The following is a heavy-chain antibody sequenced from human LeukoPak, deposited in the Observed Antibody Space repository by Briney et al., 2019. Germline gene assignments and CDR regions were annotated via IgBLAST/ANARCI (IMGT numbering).Heavy chain of an antibody. CDR1: GFTFSSYD. D-gene: IGHD4-17*01. V-gene: IGHV3-48*01. J-gene: IGHJ4*02. CDR2: IRSSSSSI. Sequence: GGSLRLSCAASGFTFSSYDMSWVRQAPGTGLEWVSYIRSSSSSIYYADSVKGRFTISRDNAKNSLYLQMNSLRAEDTAVYYCARDSDYGDLIFDYWGQGTLVSVSS. CDR3: ARDSDYGDLIFDY.